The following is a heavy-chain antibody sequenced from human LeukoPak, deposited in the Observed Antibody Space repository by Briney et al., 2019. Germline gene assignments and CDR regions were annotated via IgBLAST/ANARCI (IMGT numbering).Heavy chain of an antibody. CDR3: AVGFWSGWDFDY. J-gene: IGHJ4*02. D-gene: IGHD3-3*01. V-gene: IGHV4-59*01. CDR2: IYYSGST. Sequence: SETLSLTCTVSGGSISSYYWSWIRQPPGKGLEWIGYIYYSGSTNYNPSLKSRVTISVDTSKNQFSLKLSSVTAADTAVYYCAVGFWSGWDFDYWGQGTLVTVSS. CDR1: GGSISSYY.